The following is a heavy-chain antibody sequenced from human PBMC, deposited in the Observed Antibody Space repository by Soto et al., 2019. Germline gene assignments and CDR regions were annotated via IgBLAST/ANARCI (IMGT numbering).Heavy chain of an antibody. Sequence: EVQLVESGGGSVQPGGSLRLSCAASGFTFSSYWMSWVRQAPGMGLEWLAIIKKDGSETHYVDAVKGRFTISRDNAKNSLFLQMNSLRTDDTAVYYCARGAGWESDYWGQGTLVTVSS. V-gene: IGHV3-7*03. CDR1: GFTFSSYW. CDR3: ARGAGWESDY. CDR2: IKKDGSET. D-gene: IGHD1-26*01. J-gene: IGHJ4*02.